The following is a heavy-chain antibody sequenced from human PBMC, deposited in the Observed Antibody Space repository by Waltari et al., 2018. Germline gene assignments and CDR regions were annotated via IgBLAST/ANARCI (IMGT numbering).Heavy chain of an antibody. V-gene: IGHV4-34*01. D-gene: IGHD3-3*01. CDR2: INHSGST. Sequence: QVQLQQWGAGPLKTSETLSLTCAVYGGSFSGFFWIWIRKPPGKGLEWIGEINHSGSTNYNPSLKSRVTISLYTSKKHFSLKLNSVTAADTAVYYCARGRRWQEFSSWGQGTLVTVSS. CDR3: ARGRRWQEFSS. CDR1: GGSFSGFF. J-gene: IGHJ5*02.